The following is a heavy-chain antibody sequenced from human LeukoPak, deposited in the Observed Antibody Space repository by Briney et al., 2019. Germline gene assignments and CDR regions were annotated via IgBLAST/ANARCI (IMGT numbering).Heavy chain of an antibody. V-gene: IGHV3-53*01. CDR3: AREIAAAPVKAFDI. D-gene: IGHD6-13*01. CDR2: IYGGGST. CDR1: GLSVSSNF. J-gene: IGHJ3*02. Sequence: PGGSLRLSCAATGLSVSSNFMSWVRQAPGKGLEWVSVIYGGGSTYYADSVKGRFTISRDNSKNTLYLQMNSLRAEDTAVYYCAREIAAAPVKAFDIWGQGTMVTVSS.